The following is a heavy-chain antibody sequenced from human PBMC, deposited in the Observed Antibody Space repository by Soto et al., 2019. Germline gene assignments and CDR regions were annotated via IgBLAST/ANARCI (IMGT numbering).Heavy chain of an antibody. CDR3: ARDGAFYDILTGYSY. Sequence: GGSLRLSCAASGFTFSSYWMSWVRQAPGKGLEWVANIKQDGSEKYYVDSVKGRFTISRDNAKNSLYLQMNSLRAEDTAVYYCARDGAFYDILTGYSYWGQGTLVNVSS. J-gene: IGHJ4*02. V-gene: IGHV3-7*01. CDR1: GFTFSSYW. D-gene: IGHD3-9*01. CDR2: IKQDGSEK.